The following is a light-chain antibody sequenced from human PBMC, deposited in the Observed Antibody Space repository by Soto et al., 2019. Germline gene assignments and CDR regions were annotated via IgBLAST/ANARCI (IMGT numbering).Light chain of an antibody. CDR3: QQSYITPLT. CDR2: AAS. CDR1: QSISSY. J-gene: IGKJ4*01. Sequence: DTQTTQSPSSLSASVGDRVTITCRASQSISSYLNWYQQKPGKAPKLLIYAASSLQSGVPSRFSGSGSGTDFTLTISSLQPEDFATYYCQQSYITPLTFGGGTKADIK. V-gene: IGKV1-39*01.